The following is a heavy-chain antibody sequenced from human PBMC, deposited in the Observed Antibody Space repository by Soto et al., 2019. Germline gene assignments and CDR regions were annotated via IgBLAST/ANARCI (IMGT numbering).Heavy chain of an antibody. D-gene: IGHD2-2*01. CDR3: TRADSDVVILPDVRPLFDL. J-gene: IGHJ4*02. CDR2: INPNGGYT. V-gene: IGHV1-46*01. CDR1: GYDFFKYN. Sequence: QVQLVQSGAEVKKPGASVKVSCKTSGYDFFKYNMHWVRQAPGQGLEWMGVINPNGGYTRHAQKFQGRVIMTRETSSKIVYMELRGLTSEDTAMYYCTRADSDVVILPDVRPLFDLWGQGALVTVSS.